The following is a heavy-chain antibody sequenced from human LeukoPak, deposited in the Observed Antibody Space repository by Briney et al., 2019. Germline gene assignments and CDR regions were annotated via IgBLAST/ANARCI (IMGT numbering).Heavy chain of an antibody. CDR2: ISSSSSYI. V-gene: IGHV3-21*04. CDR1: GFTFSSYS. Sequence: GGSLRLSCAASGFTFSSYSMNWVRQAPGKGLEWVSSISSSSSYIYYADSVKGRFTISRDNSENTLYLQMNSLRADDTAVYYCAKSGLNRFDYWGQGTLVTVSS. J-gene: IGHJ4*02. D-gene: IGHD2-15*01. CDR3: AKSGLNRFDY.